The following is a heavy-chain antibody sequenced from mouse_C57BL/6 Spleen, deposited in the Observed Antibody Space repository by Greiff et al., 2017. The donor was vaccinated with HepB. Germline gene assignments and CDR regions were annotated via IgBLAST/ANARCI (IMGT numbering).Heavy chain of an antibody. D-gene: IGHD1-1*01. CDR3: ARYSGSIDGYFDY. J-gene: IGHJ2*01. Sequence: VQLKQSVAELVRPGASVKLSCTASGFNIKNTYMHWVKQRPEQGLEWIGRIDPANGNTKYAPKFQGKATITADTSSNTAYLQLSSLTSEDTAIYSCARYSGSIDGYFDYWGQGTTLTVSS. V-gene: IGHV14-3*01. CDR2: IDPANGNT. CDR1: GFNIKNTY.